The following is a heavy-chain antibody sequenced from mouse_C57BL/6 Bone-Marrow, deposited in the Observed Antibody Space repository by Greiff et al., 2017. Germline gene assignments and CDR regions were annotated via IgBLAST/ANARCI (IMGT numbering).Heavy chain of an antibody. D-gene: IGHD1-1*01. J-gene: IGHJ1*03. CDR1: GYSITSGYY. V-gene: IGHV3-6*01. CDR3: ARGDTYYYGSSYDWYFDV. CDR2: ISYDGSN. Sequence: VQLKQSGPGLVKPSQSLSLTCSVTGYSITSGYYWNWIRQFPGNNLEWMGYISYDGSNNYNPSLKNRISITRDTSKNQFFLKLNSVTTEDTATYYCARGDTYYYGSSYDWYFDVWGTGTTVTVSS.